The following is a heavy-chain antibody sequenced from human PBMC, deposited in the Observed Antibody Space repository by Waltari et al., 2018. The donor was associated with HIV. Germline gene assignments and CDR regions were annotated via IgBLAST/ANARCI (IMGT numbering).Heavy chain of an antibody. CDR1: GYTFTSYD. J-gene: IGHJ4*02. Sequence: QVQLVQSGAEVKKTGASVKVSCKASGYTFTSYDINWVRQATGQGLEWLGWMNPKSGNTGYAQRFQGRVTMTRNTSISTAYMELSSLRSEDTAVYFCARGPQDYPKYYFDYWGQGTLVTVSS. V-gene: IGHV1-8*01. CDR3: ARGPQDYPKYYFDY. D-gene: IGHD4-17*01. CDR2: MNPKSGNT.